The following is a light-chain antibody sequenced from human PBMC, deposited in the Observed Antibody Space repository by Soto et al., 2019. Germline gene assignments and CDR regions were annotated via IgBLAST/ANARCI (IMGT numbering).Light chain of an antibody. Sequence: IQLTQSPSSLSASVGDRVTITCRASQSISNWLAWYQQKPGKAPKLLIHDASSLQSGVPSRFSGSGSGTEFTLTISSLQSEDFATYYCQSYNIYSSFGPGTKVDI. CDR3: QSYNIYSS. J-gene: IGKJ3*01. CDR1: QSISNW. V-gene: IGKV1-5*01. CDR2: DAS.